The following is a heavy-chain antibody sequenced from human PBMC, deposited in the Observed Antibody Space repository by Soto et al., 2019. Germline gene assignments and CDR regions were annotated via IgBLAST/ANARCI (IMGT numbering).Heavy chain of an antibody. D-gene: IGHD2-2*01. Sequence: SETLSLTCTVSGGSISSSSYYWGWIRQPPGKGLEWIGSIYYSGSTYYNPSLKSRVTISVDTSKNQFSLKLSSVTAADTAVYYCARGIVVVPAAIDRFDYWGQGTLVTVYS. CDR3: ARGIVVVPAAIDRFDY. CDR1: GGSISSSSYY. J-gene: IGHJ4*02. V-gene: IGHV4-39*01. CDR2: IYYSGST.